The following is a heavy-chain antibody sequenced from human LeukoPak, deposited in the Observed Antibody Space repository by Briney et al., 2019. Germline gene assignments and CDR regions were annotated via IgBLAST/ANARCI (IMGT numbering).Heavy chain of an antibody. CDR3: AKFGLGYSYDYYYMDV. CDR1: GFSFSIFG. D-gene: IGHD5-18*01. CDR2: TRYDGSNK. Sequence: PGGSLRLSCAASGFSFSIFGMHWVRQAPGKGLEWVAYTRYDGSNKYYVDSVKGRFTISRDNSKNTLYLQMNSLRAEDTAVYYCAKFGLGYSYDYYYMDVWGKGTTVTVSS. J-gene: IGHJ6*03. V-gene: IGHV3-30*02.